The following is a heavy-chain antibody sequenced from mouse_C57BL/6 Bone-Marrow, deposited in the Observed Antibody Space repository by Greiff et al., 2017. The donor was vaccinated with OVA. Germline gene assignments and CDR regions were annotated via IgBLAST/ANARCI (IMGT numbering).Heavy chain of an antibody. CDR2: IYPRDGST. V-gene: IGHV1-85*01. J-gene: IGHJ3*01. D-gene: IGHD2-4*01. CDR1: GYTFTSYD. Sequence: VQLQQSGPELVKPGASVKLSCKASGYTFTSYDINWVKQRPGQGLEWIGWIYPRDGSTKYNEKFKGKATLTVDTSSSTAYMELHSLTSEDSAVYFFARKRKMIYYDYDGFAYWGQGTLVTVSA. CDR3: ARKRKMIYYDYDGFAY.